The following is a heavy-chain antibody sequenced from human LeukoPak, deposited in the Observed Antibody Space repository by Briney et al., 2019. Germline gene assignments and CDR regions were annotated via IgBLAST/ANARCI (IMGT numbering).Heavy chain of an antibody. CDR2: ISTSSYI. CDR3: ARQLDRSGYYYPGC. Sequence: PGGSLRLSCAASGFTLSDYTMNWVRQAPGKGLEWVSSISTSSYIYYADSVKGRFTISRDNAKNSVYVQMNSLRAEDTAVYYCARQLDRSGYYYPGCWGQGTLVTVSS. V-gene: IGHV3-69-1*01. D-gene: IGHD3-22*01. CDR1: GFTLSDYT. J-gene: IGHJ4*02.